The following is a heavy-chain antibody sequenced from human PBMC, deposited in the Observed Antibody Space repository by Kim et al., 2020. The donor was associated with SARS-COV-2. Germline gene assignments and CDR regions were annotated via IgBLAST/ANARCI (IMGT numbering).Heavy chain of an antibody. CDR1: GFTFSSYW. V-gene: IGHV3-7*03. J-gene: IGHJ4*02. CDR2: IKQDGSEK. D-gene: IGHD3-22*01. Sequence: GGSLRLSCVASGFTFSSYWMSWVRQAPGKGLEWVANIKQDGSEKYYVDSVKGRFTISRDNAKNSLYLQMNSLRAEDTAVYYCARDWDYYDSSGFDYWGQG. CDR3: ARDWDYYDSSGFDY.